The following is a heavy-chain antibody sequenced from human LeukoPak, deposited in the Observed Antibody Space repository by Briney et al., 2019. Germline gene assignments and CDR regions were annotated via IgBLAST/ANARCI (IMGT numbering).Heavy chain of an antibody. CDR1: GYTFTSYG. J-gene: IGHJ6*03. D-gene: IGHD2-2*02. CDR3: AREIAIYCSSTSCYRNYYYYMDV. CDR2: ISAYNGNT. V-gene: IGHV1-18*01. Sequence: ASVKVSCKASGYTFTSYGISWVRQAPGQGLEWMGWISAYNGNTNYAQKLQGRVTMTTDTSTSTAYVELRSLRSDDTAVYYCAREIAIYCSSTSCYRNYYYYMDVWGKGTTVTVSS.